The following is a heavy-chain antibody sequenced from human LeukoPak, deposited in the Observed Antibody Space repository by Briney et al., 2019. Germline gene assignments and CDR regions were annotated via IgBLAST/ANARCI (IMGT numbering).Heavy chain of an antibody. J-gene: IGHJ4*02. Sequence: PGGSLRLSCTASECTVSRNYMLWVRQAPGKGLEWVSLIFSDGDTHYADSVKGRFTISRDTSKNTVSLQMNSLSAEDTAMYYCTRDQMNYWGQGTLVTVSS. D-gene: IGHD5-24*01. V-gene: IGHV3-53*01. CDR3: TRDQMNY. CDR2: IFSDGDT. CDR1: ECTVSRNY.